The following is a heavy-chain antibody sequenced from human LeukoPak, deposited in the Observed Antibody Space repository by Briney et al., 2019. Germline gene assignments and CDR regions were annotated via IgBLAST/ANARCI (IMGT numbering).Heavy chain of an antibody. CDR2: IYYSGST. Sequence: SETLSLTCTVSGGSITGHYWSWIRQPPGKGLEWIGYIYYSGSTNYNPSLKSRVTISVDTSKNQFSLKLSSVTAADTAVYYCARVGAYGSGSYLSWLDYWGQGTLVTVSS. V-gene: IGHV4-59*11. CDR3: ARVGAYGSGSYLSWLDY. J-gene: IGHJ4*02. CDR1: GGSITGHY. D-gene: IGHD3-10*01.